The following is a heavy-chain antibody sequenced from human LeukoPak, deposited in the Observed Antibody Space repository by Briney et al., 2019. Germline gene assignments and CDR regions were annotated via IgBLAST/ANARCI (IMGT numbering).Heavy chain of an antibody. J-gene: IGHJ3*02. CDR2: IYYSGST. CDR1: GGSISSGDYY. CDR3: AREELQDAFDI. V-gene: IGHV4-30-4*08. Sequence: SQTLSLTCTVSGGSISSGDYYWSWIRQPQGKGLEWIGYIYYSGSTYYNPSLKSRVTISVDTSKNQFSLKLSSVTAADTAVYYCAREELQDAFDIWGQGTMVTVSS. D-gene: IGHD1-26*01.